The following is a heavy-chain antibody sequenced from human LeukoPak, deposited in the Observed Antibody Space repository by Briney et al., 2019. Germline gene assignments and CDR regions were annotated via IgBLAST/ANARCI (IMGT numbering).Heavy chain of an antibody. Sequence: GGSLRLSCVASGITSHNYAMNWVRQAPGKGLEWVSVIGGSGGSTYYADSVKGRFTISRDNSKNILYLQLNSLRAEDTAIYYCATSTATTYYWGQGTLVTVSS. CDR1: GITSHNYA. CDR2: IGGSGGST. V-gene: IGHV3-23*01. D-gene: IGHD4-11*01. CDR3: ATSTATTYY. J-gene: IGHJ4*02.